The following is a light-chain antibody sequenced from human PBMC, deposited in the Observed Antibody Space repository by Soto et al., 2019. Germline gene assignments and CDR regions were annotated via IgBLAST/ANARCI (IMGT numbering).Light chain of an antibody. CDR1: QTISSW. J-gene: IGKJ4*01. CDR3: QQSFTTPLT. V-gene: IGKV1-39*01. CDR2: VAS. Sequence: DIQMTQSPSTLSGSVGDRVTITCRASQTISSWLAWYQQKPGKAPNVLINVASTLRSGVPSRFSGSGSGTDFNLTINSLQPEDFATYFCQQSFTTPLTFGGGTKGDIK.